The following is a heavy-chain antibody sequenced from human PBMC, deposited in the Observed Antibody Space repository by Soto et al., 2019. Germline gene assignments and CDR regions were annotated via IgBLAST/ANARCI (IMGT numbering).Heavy chain of an antibody. Sequence: TLSLTCAVSGCSIVRRGCSWIWIRQSPGKGLEWIGYIYHSGSTYYNPSLKSRVTISVDRSKNQFSLKLSSVTAADTAVYYCARGQVSWFGELEAGWFDPWGQGTQVS. CDR1: GCSIVRRGCS. D-gene: IGHD3-10*01. J-gene: IGHJ5*02. V-gene: IGHV4-30-2*06. CDR2: IYHSGST. CDR3: ARGQVSWFGELEAGWFDP.